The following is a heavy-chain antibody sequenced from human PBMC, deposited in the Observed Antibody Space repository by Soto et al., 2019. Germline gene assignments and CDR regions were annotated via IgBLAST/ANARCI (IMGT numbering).Heavy chain of an antibody. CDR2: INTDGSST. D-gene: IGHD1-26*01. J-gene: IGHJ4*02. CDR3: ARASGSNIHFDY. Sequence: EVQLVESGGGLVQPGGSLRLSCAASGLTFSSYCMHWVRQAPGKGLVWVSRINTDGSSTTYADSVKGRFTISRENTKNTLYLQMNSLSVEDTAVYYCARASGSNIHFDYWGQGTLVTVSS. CDR1: GLTFSSYC. V-gene: IGHV3-74*01.